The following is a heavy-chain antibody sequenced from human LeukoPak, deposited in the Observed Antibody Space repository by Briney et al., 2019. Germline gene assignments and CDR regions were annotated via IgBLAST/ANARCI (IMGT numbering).Heavy chain of an antibody. CDR3: ARDKKVITSKVWFDP. D-gene: IGHD3-22*01. CDR2: ISANNGNT. CDR1: GYTVTRYG. J-gene: IGHJ5*02. V-gene: IGHV1-18*01. Sequence: ASGSLSGTASGYTVTRYGISWLRQAPGQGLKWMGWISANNGNTNYAQTLKGRVTMTTDKSTSTAYMELRSLRSDDTAVYYCARDKKVITSKVWFDPWGQGTLVTVSS.